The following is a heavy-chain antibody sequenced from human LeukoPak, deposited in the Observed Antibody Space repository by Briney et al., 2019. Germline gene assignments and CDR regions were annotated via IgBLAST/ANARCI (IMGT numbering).Heavy chain of an antibody. D-gene: IGHD4-23*01. V-gene: IGHV3-21*01. CDR3: ARDMRTVVTRGFDY. Sequence: GGSLRLACAASGFTFSNYWMSWVRQAPGKGLEWVSSISSSSSYIYYADSVKGRFTISRDNAKNSLYLQMSSLRAEDTAVYYCARDMRTVVTRGFDYWGQGTLVTVPS. CDR1: GFTFSNYW. CDR2: ISSSSSYI. J-gene: IGHJ4*02.